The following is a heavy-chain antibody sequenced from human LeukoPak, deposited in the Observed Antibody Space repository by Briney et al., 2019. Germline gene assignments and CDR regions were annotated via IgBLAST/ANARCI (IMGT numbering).Heavy chain of an antibody. CDR1: GGSISSYY. CDR3: AKSLYGSGSYYNWFDP. CDR2: IYYSGST. Sequence: SETLSLTCTVSGGSISSYYWSWIRQPPGKGLEWIGYIYYSGSTNYNPSLKSRVTMSVDTSKNQFSLKLSSVTAADTAVYYCAKSLYGSGSYYNWFDPWGQGTLVTVSS. J-gene: IGHJ5*02. D-gene: IGHD3-10*01. V-gene: IGHV4-59*12.